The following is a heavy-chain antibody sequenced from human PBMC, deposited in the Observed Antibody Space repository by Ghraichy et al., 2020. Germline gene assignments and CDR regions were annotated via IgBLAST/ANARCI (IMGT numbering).Heavy chain of an antibody. V-gene: IGHV3-33*01. J-gene: IGHJ2*01. CDR3: ARGVGLHWYFDL. CDR1: GFTFSSYG. CDR2: IWYDGSNK. Sequence: GGSLRLSCAASGFTFSSYGMHWVRQAPGKGLEWVAVIWYDGSNKYYADSVKGRFTISRDNSKNTLYLQMNSLRAEDTAVYYCARGVGLHWYFDLWGRGTLVTVSS. D-gene: IGHD2-15*01.